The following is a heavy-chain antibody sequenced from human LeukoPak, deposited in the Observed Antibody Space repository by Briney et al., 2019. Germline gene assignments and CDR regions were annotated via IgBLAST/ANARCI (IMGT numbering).Heavy chain of an antibody. CDR1: GFTFSSYA. V-gene: IGHV3-23*01. CDR3: AKAGIAAAGRGYFDY. Sequence: TGGSLRLSCAASGFTFSSYAMSWVRQAPGKGLEWVSAISGSGGSTYYADSVKGRFTISRDNSKNTLYLQMNSQRAEDTAVYYCAKAGIAAAGRGYFDYWGQGTLVTVSS. CDR2: ISGSGGST. J-gene: IGHJ4*02. D-gene: IGHD6-13*01.